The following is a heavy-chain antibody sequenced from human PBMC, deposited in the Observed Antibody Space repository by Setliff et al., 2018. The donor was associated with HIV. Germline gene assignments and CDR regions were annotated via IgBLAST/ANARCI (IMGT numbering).Heavy chain of an antibody. Sequence: SETLSLTCTVSGGSTDSGSYYWAWIRQPPGKGLEWIGSMYYTGSTYYNPSLRSRVTISIDTSKNQFSLKLNSVTAADPAMYYCASDGGSSGWYFVLGYSDYWGPGTLVTVSS. CDR2: MYYTGST. V-gene: IGHV4-39*01. CDR1: GGSTDSGSYY. CDR3: ASDGGSSGWYFVLGYSDY. D-gene: IGHD6-19*01. J-gene: IGHJ4*02.